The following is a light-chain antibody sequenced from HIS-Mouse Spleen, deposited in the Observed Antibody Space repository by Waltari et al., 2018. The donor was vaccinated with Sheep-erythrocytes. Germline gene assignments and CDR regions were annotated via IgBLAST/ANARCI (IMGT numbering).Light chain of an antibody. J-gene: IGLJ1*01. CDR2: DVS. Sequence: QSALTQPRSVSRSPGQSVTISCPGTSSDVGGYNYVSWYQQHPGKAPKLMIYDVSKRPSGVPDRFSGSKSGNTASLTISGLQAEDEADYYCCSYAGSYNHVFATGTKVTVL. CDR3: CSYAGSYNHV. V-gene: IGLV2-11*02. CDR1: SSDVGGYNY.